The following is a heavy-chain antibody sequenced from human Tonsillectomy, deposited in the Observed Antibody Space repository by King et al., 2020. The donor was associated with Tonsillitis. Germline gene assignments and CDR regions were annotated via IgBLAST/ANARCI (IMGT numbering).Heavy chain of an antibody. D-gene: IGHD4-23*01. J-gene: IGHJ6*03. CDR2: ISAYNETT. Sequence: QLVQSGAEVKKPGASVKVSCKASGYTFSSYGISWVRQAPGQGLEWMGWISAYNETTNYAQKLLGRVTMPTDTSTSTAYMELRSLRSDDTAVYYCARGGKRGSSYYMDVWGKGTTVTVSS. V-gene: IGHV1-18*01. CDR3: ARGGKRGSSYYMDV. CDR1: GYTFSSYG.